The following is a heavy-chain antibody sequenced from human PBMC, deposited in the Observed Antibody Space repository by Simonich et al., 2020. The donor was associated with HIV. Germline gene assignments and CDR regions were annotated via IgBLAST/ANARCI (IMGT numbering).Heavy chain of an antibody. CDR1: GGSFSGYY. CDR3: ARSPYKVGYFDL. J-gene: IGHJ2*01. Sequence: QVQLQQWGAGLLEPSETLSLTCAVYGGSFSGYYWSWIRQPPGTGLGGIGEVNLGGSTYYNPSLRSRVTISIDTSKNQFSLKLSSVTAADTAVYYCARSPYKVGYFDLWGRGTLVTVSS. V-gene: IGHV4-34*01. CDR2: VNLGGST. D-gene: IGHD1-20*01.